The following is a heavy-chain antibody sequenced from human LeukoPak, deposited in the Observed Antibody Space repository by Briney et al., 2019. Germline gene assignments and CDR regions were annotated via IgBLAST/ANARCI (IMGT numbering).Heavy chain of an antibody. CDR1: GFTFSSYW. CDR3: ARGSGSAVVAYDY. D-gene: IGHD2-15*01. V-gene: IGHV3-7*03. CDR2: IKQDGSEK. Sequence: GGSLRLSCAASGFTFSSYWMSWVRQAPGKGLEWVANIKQDGSEKYYVDSVKGRFTISRDNAKNSLYLQMNSLRAEDTAVYYYARGSGSAVVAYDYWGQGTLVTVSS. J-gene: IGHJ4*02.